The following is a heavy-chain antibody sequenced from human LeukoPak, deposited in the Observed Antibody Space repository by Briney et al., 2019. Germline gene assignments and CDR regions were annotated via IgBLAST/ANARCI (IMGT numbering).Heavy chain of an antibody. CDR3: AELGITMIGGV. CDR2: ISGGGDAT. D-gene: IGHD3-10*02. V-gene: IGHV3-23*01. J-gene: IGHJ6*04. Sequence: GGSLRLSCAASDFNFLTYAMSWVRQAPGKGLEWVSTISGGGDATYYADSVKGRFTISRDNAKNSLYLQMNSLRAEDTAVYYCAELGITMIGGVWGKGTTVTISS. CDR1: DFNFLTYA.